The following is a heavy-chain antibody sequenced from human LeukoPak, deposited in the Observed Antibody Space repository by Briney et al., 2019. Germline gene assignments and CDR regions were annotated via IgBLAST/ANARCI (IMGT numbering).Heavy chain of an antibody. J-gene: IGHJ4*02. CDR1: GYTFTSYD. V-gene: IGHV1-2*02. D-gene: IGHD1-7*01. CDR2: INPNSGGT. CDR3: ASWETLELPGY. Sequence: GASVKVSCKASGYTFTSYDINWVRQAPGQGLEWMGWINPNSGGTNYAQKFQGRVTMTRDTSISTAYMELSRLRSDDTAVYYCASWETLELPGYWGQGTLVTVSS.